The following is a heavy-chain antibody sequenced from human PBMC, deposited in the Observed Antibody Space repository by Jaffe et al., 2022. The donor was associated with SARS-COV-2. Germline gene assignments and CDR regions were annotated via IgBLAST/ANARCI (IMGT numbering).Heavy chain of an antibody. CDR1: GFTFSGSA. Sequence: EVQLVESGGGLVQPGGSLKLSCAASGFTFSGSAMHWVRQASGKGLEWVGRIRSKANSYATAYAASVKGRFTISRDDSKNTAYLQMNSLKTEDTAVYYCTRFLGYSLRVDYYYGMDVWGQGTTVTVSS. CDR2: IRSKANSYAT. CDR3: TRFLGYSLRVDYYYGMDV. J-gene: IGHJ6*02. D-gene: IGHD5-18*01. V-gene: IGHV3-73*01.